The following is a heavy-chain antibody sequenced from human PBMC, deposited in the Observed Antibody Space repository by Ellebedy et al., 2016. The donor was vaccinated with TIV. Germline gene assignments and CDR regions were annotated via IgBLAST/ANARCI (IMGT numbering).Heavy chain of an antibody. D-gene: IGHD3-10*01. J-gene: IGHJ5*02. Sequence: GESLKISXGASGFTFSSYAMSWVRQAPGKGLQWVSAISANGAGTYYADSVKGQFTISRDNSRNTLFLQMNSLRAEDTAVYYCARGDGSYRGWLKPWGQGTLVTVSS. CDR3: ARGDGSYRGWLKP. V-gene: IGHV3-23*01. CDR1: GFTFSSYA. CDR2: ISANGAGT.